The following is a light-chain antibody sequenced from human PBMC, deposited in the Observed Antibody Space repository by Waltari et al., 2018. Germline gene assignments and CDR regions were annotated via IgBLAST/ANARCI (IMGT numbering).Light chain of an antibody. CDR2: DNN. V-gene: IGLV1-51*01. Sequence: QSVLTQPPSVSAAPGQKVTISCSGSSSNNGNSYLSWYQQLPGTAPKLLIYDNNKRPSGIPDRFSGSKSGTSATLGITGLQTGDEADYYCGTWDSSLSAGVFGGGTKLTVL. J-gene: IGLJ2*01. CDR3: GTWDSSLSAGV. CDR1: SSNNGNSY.